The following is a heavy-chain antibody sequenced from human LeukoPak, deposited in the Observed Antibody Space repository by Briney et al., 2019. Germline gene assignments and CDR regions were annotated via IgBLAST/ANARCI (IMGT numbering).Heavy chain of an antibody. CDR1: GFTFSNAW. V-gene: IGHV3-23*01. Sequence: GGSLRLSCAASGFTFSNAWMSWVRQAPGKGLEWVSAISGSGGSTYYADSVKGRFTISRDNSKNTLYLQMNSLRAEDTAVYYCAKDFDHSGVYPWGQGTLVTVSS. CDR3: AKDFDHSGVYP. J-gene: IGHJ5*02. D-gene: IGHD3-10*01. CDR2: ISGSGGST.